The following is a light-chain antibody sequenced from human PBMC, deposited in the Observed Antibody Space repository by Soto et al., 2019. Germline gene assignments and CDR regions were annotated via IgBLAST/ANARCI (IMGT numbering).Light chain of an antibody. Sequence: DIVMTQTPLSLSVTPGQPASISCKSSQSLLHSLYWCLQDPGQPPQLLIYEVFNRFSGVPDRFSGSGSGTDFTLKISRVEAEDVGVYYCMQSIQLPFTFGPGTKVDIK. V-gene: IGKV2D-29*01. J-gene: IGKJ3*01. CDR3: MQSIQLPFT. CDR1: QSLLHS. CDR2: EVF.